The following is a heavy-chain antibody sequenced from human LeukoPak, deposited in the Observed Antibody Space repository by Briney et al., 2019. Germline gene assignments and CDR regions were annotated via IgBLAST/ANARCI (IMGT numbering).Heavy chain of an antibody. CDR1: GFRFNTYW. D-gene: IGHD2-2*01. J-gene: IGHJ4*02. CDR3: ARELGYCSSTSCPAIDY. V-gene: IGHV3-7*01. CDR2: IKQDGNEK. Sequence: GGSLRLSCAASGFRFNTYWMSWVRQAPGKGLEWVANIKQDGNEKYYADSVKGRFTISRDNGKNSLYLQMNSLRAEDTAVYYCARELGYCSSTSCPAIDYWGQGTLVTVSS.